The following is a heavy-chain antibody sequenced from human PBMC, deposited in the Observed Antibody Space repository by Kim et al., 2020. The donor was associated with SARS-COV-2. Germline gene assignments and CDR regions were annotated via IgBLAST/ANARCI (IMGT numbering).Heavy chain of an antibody. D-gene: IGHD3-10*01. CDR3: ATANGSGTVEFDY. Sequence: SETLSLTCTVSGGSISSSSYYWGWIRQPPGKGLEWIGSIYYSGSTYYNPSLKSRVTISVDTSKNQFSLKLSSVTAADTAVYYCATANGSGTVEFDYWGQGTLVTVSS. CDR1: GGSISSSSYY. CDR2: IYYSGST. V-gene: IGHV4-39*01. J-gene: IGHJ4*02.